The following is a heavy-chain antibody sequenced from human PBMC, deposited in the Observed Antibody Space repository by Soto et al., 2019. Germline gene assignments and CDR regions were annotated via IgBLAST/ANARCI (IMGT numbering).Heavy chain of an antibody. CDR1: GFSFSSYA. D-gene: IGHD5-18*01. V-gene: IGHV3-23*01. Sequence: GESLKISCAASGFSFSSYAMSWVRQAPGEGLEWVSTITISAGSTYYAESVKGRFTISRDNSKNTLFLQMNSLRAEDTAVYYCAKALGYSYGYPVDYWGPGTLVTVS. CDR3: AKALGYSYGYPVDY. CDR2: ITISAGST. J-gene: IGHJ4*02.